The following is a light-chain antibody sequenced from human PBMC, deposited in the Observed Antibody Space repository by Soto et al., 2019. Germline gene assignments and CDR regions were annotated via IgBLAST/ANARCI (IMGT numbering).Light chain of an antibody. J-gene: IGKJ2*01. CDR3: QQYKSYTPYT. CDR2: DAS. V-gene: IGKV1-5*01. Sequence: DIQMTQSPSALSASLGDRVTITCRDSHSIDTWLAWYKQRPGKAPNLLIYDASSLASGVPSRFSGGGSGTEFTLTISNLQPDDFGTYYCQQYKSYTPYTVGQGTKVEIK. CDR1: HSIDTW.